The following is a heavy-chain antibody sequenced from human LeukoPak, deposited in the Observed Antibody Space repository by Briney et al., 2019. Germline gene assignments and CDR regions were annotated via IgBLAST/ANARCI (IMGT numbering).Heavy chain of an antibody. V-gene: IGHV3-30*03. Sequence: GGSLRLSCAASGFNFNDYGIHWVRQAPGKGLEWVAVISYDGSNKYYADSVKGRFTISRDNSKNTLYLQMNSLRAEDTAVYYCARDLATAEAFDIWGQGTMVTVSS. CDR2: ISYDGSNK. CDR3: ARDLATAEAFDI. J-gene: IGHJ3*02. CDR1: GFNFNDYG. D-gene: IGHD7-27*01.